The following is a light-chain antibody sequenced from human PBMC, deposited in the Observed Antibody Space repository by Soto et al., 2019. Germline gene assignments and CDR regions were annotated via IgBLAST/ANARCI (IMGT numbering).Light chain of an antibody. CDR1: QSVSSSY. Sequence: EIVLTQSPGTLSLSPGERATLSCRASQSVSSSYLAGYQQKPGQAPRLLIYGASSRATGIPDRFSGSGSGTDFTLTISRLEPEDFAVYYCQHRVTFGPGTKLEIK. CDR3: QHRVT. V-gene: IGKV3-20*01. J-gene: IGKJ2*01. CDR2: GAS.